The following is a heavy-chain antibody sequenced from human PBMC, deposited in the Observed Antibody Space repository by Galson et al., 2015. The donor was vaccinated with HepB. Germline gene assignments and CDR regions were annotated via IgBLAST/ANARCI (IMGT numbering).Heavy chain of an antibody. D-gene: IGHD6-19*01. Sequence: SVKVSCKASGYNFTNGMSWVRQAPGQGLECMGWISGDSGNTRYAEKFQGRVTMTTDTSTNTAYMDLRSLTSDDTAIYYRSTGHSSVWSFDFWGQGTLVTVSS. V-gene: IGHV1-18*01. CDR2: ISGDSGNT. J-gene: IGHJ4*02. CDR1: GYNFTNG. CDR3: STGHSSVWSFDF.